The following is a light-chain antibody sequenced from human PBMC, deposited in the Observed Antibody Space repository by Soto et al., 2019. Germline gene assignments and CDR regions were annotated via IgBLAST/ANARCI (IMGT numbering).Light chain of an antibody. V-gene: IGKV3-20*01. CDR1: QSVNSDY. J-gene: IGKJ5*01. CDR2: GAS. Sequence: EIVLTQSPGTLSLSPGERATLSCRASQSVNSDYLAWFQQKPGQAPRLLIYGASSRATGIPDRFSGSGSGTDFTLTISRLEPEDFAMYYCHQYGISPPVTFGQGTRLEIK. CDR3: HQYGISPPVT.